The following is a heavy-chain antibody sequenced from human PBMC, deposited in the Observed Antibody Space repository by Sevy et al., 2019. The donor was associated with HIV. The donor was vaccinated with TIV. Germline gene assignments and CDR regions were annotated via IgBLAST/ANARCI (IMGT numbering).Heavy chain of an antibody. CDR3: ATMGWELLLGSGWGRAFDI. Sequence: GGSLRLSCAASGFNFSSYAMSWVRQAPGKGLEWVSAISGSGGSTYYADSVKGRFTISRDNSKNTLYLQMNSLRAEDTAVYYCATMGWELLLGSGWGRAFDIWGQWTMVTVSS. D-gene: IGHD1-26*01. J-gene: IGHJ3*02. CDR2: ISGSGGST. V-gene: IGHV3-23*01. CDR1: GFNFSSYA.